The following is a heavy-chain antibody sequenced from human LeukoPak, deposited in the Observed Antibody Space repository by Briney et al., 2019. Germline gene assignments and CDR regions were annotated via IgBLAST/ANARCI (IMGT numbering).Heavy chain of an antibody. CDR2: ISDNGGLR. V-gene: IGHV3-23*01. Sequence: RQXPXXGLXWVSVISDNGGLRYYADSVKGRFTISRDNSKNTLYLQMNGLRAEDTAVYYCAKRDEEYAFNLWGQGTMVTVSS. D-gene: IGHD5-24*01. CDR3: AKRDEEYAFNL. J-gene: IGHJ3*01.